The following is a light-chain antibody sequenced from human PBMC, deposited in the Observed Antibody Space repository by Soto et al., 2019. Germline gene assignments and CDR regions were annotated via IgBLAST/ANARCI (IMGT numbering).Light chain of an antibody. CDR1: QSVSRSS. J-gene: IGKJ1*01. CDR3: QQYGSSPVT. Sequence: EIVLTQSPGTLSLSPGEIATIACRASQSVSRSSLAWYQQKPGQAPRLLIYGASSRATGIPERFSGSGSGTDFTLTISRLEPEDFAVYYCQQYGSSPVTFGQGTKVEI. V-gene: IGKV3-20*01. CDR2: GAS.